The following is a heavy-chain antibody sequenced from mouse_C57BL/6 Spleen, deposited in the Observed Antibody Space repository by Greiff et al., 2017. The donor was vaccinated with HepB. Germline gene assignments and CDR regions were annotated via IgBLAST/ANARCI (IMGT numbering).Heavy chain of an antibody. CDR1: GYTFTSYW. Sequence: QVQLQQPGAELVMPGASVKLSCKASGYTFTSYWMHWVKQRPGQGLEWIGEIDPSDSYTNYNQKFKGKSTLTVDKSSSTAYMQLSSLTSEDSAVYYCARYGSGYKLFDYWGQGTTLTVSS. D-gene: IGHD3-2*02. J-gene: IGHJ2*01. V-gene: IGHV1-69*01. CDR3: ARYGSGYKLFDY. CDR2: IDPSDSYT.